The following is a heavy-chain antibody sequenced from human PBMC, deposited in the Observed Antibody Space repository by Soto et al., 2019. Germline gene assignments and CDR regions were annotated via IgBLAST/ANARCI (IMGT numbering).Heavy chain of an antibody. CDR2: VSYDGTNK. V-gene: IGHV3-30*18. J-gene: IGHJ4*02. D-gene: IGHD2-2*01. CDR3: AKTRLAFCSSTSCLDFDC. Sequence: QVQLVESGGGVVQPGRSLRLSCAASGITLSSYGMHWVRQAPGKGLEWLAVVSYDGTNKYYADAVKGRFTSSRDNSENTLYLQMNSLRPEDTAVYYCAKTRLAFCSSTSCLDFDCWGQGTLVTVSS. CDR1: GITLSSYG.